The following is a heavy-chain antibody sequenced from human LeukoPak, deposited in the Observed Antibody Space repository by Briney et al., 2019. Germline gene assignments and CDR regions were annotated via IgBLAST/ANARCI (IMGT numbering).Heavy chain of an antibody. CDR1: GFSFSRYV. CDR3: ARGKYYFDSINYFDP. D-gene: IGHD3-22*01. J-gene: IGHJ5*02. CDR2: IDTAGDP. Sequence: PGGSLRLSCAASGFSFSRYVMHWVRQAPGKGLEWVSSIDTAGDPYYSASVEGRFTISREDATNSFFLQMHSLRAGDTGVYFCARGKYYFDSINYFDPWGQGTLVTVSS. V-gene: IGHV3-13*05.